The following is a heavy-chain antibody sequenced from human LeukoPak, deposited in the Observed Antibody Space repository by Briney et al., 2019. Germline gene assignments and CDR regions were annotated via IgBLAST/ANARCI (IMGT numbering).Heavy chain of an antibody. V-gene: IGHV3-33*01. Sequence: GGSLRLSCAASGFTFSSYGMHWVRQAPGKGLEWVAVIWYDGSNKYYADSVKGRFTISRDNSKNTLYLQMNSLRAEDTAVYYCARDFHYYDSSGYYYVWGQGTLVTVSS. J-gene: IGHJ4*02. CDR2: IWYDGSNK. CDR1: GFTFSSYG. D-gene: IGHD3-22*01. CDR3: ARDFHYYDSSGYYYV.